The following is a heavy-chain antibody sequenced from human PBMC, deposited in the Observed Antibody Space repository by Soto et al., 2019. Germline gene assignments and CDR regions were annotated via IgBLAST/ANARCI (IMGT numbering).Heavy chain of an antibody. V-gene: IGHV3-53*01. J-gene: IGHJ6*02. CDR1: GFSVRINY. D-gene: IGHD5-18*01. Sequence: EEQLVESGGGLIQPGGSLRLCCEASGFSVRINYMSWVRQAPGKGLEWVSVFYSGVTTYYADSVKGRFTISVDSSKNTLYLQMNSLRAEDTAIYYCARDNVDTALHRGQYHFYYRGMDVWGQGTTVTVSS. CDR2: FYSGVTT. CDR3: ARDNVDTALHRGQYHFYYRGMDV.